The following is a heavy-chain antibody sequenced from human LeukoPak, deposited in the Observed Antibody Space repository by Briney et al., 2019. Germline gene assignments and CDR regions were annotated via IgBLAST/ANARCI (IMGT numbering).Heavy chain of an antibody. V-gene: IGHV4-34*01. D-gene: IGHD2-2*01. CDR1: GGSFSGYY. CDR2: INHSGST. Sequence: SETLSLTCAVYGGSFSGYYWSWIRQPPGKGLEWIGEINHSGSTNYNPSLKSRVTISVDTSKNQFSLKLSSVTAADTAVYYCAIGSIVAVPAAPECWGQGTLVTVSS. CDR3: AIGSIVAVPAAPEC. J-gene: IGHJ4*02.